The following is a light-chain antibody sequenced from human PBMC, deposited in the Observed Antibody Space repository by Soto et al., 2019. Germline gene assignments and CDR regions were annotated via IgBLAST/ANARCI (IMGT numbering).Light chain of an antibody. J-gene: IGLJ3*02. CDR2: DVM. CDR1: SSDIGGYNY. Sequence: QSALTQPASVSGSPGQSITISCTGTSSDIGGYNYVSWYQHHPGKAPKLMIYDVMNRPSGVSNRFSGSKSGNTASLTISGLQAEDEADYYCSSYPSSSTLVFGGGTQLTVL. V-gene: IGLV2-14*03. CDR3: SSYPSSSTLV.